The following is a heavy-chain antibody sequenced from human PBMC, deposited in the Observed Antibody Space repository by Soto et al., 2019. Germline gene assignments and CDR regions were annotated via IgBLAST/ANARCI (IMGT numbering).Heavy chain of an antibody. Sequence: GGSLRLSCAASGFTFSSYAMSWVRQAPGKGLEWVSAISGSGGSTYYADSVKGRFTISRYNSKNTLYLQMNSLRAEDTAVYYCAKDRYNWNVFDYWGQGTLVTVSS. D-gene: IGHD1-1*01. CDR1: GFTFSSYA. CDR3: AKDRYNWNVFDY. CDR2: ISGSGGST. J-gene: IGHJ4*02. V-gene: IGHV3-23*01.